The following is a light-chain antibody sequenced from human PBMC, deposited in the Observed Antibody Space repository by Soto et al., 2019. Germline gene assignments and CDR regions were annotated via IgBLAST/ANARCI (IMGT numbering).Light chain of an antibody. Sequence: EIVLTQSPATLSFSPGESATLTCRASQSVSSYLAWYQQKPGKAPRLLIYDASNRATGIPARFSGSGSGTDFTLNISSLEPEDFAVYYCQQRXNWPPSITCGQGTRLEI. CDR1: QSVSSY. CDR2: DAS. CDR3: QQRXNWPPSIT. J-gene: IGKJ5*01. V-gene: IGKV3-11*01.